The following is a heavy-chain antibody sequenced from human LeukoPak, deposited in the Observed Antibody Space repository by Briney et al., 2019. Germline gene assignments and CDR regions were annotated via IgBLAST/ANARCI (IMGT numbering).Heavy chain of an antibody. J-gene: IGHJ4*02. Sequence: ASVKVSCKASGYTFTAYYMHWVRQAPGQGLEWMGIISPSGGSASFAQKFQGRVTMTRDTSTSTVYMELSRLRSDDTAVYYCARVWGGGIAAPRHWGQGTLVTVSS. CDR2: ISPSGGSA. CDR3: ARVWGGGIAAPRH. CDR1: GYTFTAYY. V-gene: IGHV1-46*01. D-gene: IGHD6-6*01.